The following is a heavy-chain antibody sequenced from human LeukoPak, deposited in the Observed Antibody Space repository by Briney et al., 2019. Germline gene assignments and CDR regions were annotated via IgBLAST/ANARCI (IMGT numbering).Heavy chain of an antibody. V-gene: IGHV3-9*01. J-gene: IGHJ4*02. CDR1: GFTFDDYA. Sequence: SGGSLRLSCAASGFTFDDYAMPWVRQAPGKGLEWVSGISWNSGSIGYADSVKGRFTISRDNAKNSLYLQMNSLRAEDTALYYCAKGYMDDILTGYFDYWGQGTLVTVSS. CDR2: ISWNSGSI. CDR3: AKGYMDDILTGYFDY. D-gene: IGHD3-9*01.